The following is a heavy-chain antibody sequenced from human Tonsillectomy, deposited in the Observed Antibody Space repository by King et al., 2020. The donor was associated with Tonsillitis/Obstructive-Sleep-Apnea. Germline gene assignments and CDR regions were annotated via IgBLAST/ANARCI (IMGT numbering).Heavy chain of an antibody. V-gene: IGHV3-49*04. CDR3: TRRAESIYYYYYMDV. CDR1: GFIFGDYA. D-gene: IGHD2/OR15-2a*01. J-gene: IGHJ6*03. Sequence: QLVQSGGGLIQPGRSLRLSCTASGFIFGDYAMNWVRQAPGKGLEWGGFIRSNAYGGTTEYVASGKGRFTISRDESKSIAYLQMNSLKTEDTAVYYCTRRAESIYYYYYMDVWGKGTTVTVSS. CDR2: IRSNAYGGTT.